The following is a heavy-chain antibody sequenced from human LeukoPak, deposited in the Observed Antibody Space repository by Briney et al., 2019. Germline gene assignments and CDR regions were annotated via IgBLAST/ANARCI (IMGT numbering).Heavy chain of an antibody. J-gene: IGHJ3*02. CDR3: ARDRHGYSSSWSFDI. CDR1: GGSISSSSSY. D-gene: IGHD6-13*01. CDR2: ISYGGSP. V-gene: IGHV4-39*07. Sequence: PSETLSLTCIVSGGSISSSSSYWGWIRQPPGKGLEWIGSISYGGSPYYTPSLKSRVTISVDTSKNQCSLKLRSVTAADKAVYYCARDRHGYSSSWSFDIWGQGTVVSVSS.